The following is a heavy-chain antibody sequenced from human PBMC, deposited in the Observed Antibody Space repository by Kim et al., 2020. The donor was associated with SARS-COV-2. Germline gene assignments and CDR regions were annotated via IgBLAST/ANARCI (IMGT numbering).Heavy chain of an antibody. CDR3: ARGLTPGHD. J-gene: IGHJ4*02. D-gene: IGHD2-15*01. CDR2: IIPDGRST. V-gene: IGHV3-74*01. CDR1: GFTFSEYC. Sequence: GGSLRLSCAASGFTFSEYCMHWVRQAPGKGLVWVSRIIPDGRSTCYADSVKGRFTISRDNAKKTLYLQMNSLRAEDTAVYYCARGLTPGHDCGQGTLGTV.